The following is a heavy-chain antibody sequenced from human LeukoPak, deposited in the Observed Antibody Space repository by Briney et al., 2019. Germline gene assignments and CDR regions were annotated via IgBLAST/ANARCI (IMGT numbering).Heavy chain of an antibody. CDR3: ARPLGGYSYGFGY. V-gene: IGHV1-69*05. D-gene: IGHD5-18*01. Sequence: ASVKVSCKASGGTFSSYAISWVRQAPGQGLEWMGRIIPIFGTANYAQKFQGRVTITTDESTTTAYMELSSQRSEDTAVYYCARPLGGYSYGFGYWGQGTLVTVSS. CDR2: IIPIFGTA. J-gene: IGHJ4*02. CDR1: GGTFSSYA.